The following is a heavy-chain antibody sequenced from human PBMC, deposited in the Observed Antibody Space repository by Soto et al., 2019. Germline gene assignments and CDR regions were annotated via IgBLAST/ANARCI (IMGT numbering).Heavy chain of an antibody. D-gene: IGHD6-6*01. CDR1: GYTFTSYG. Sequence: GASVKVSCKASGYTFTSYGISWVRQAPGQGLEWMGWISAYNGNTNYAQKLQGRVTMTTDTSTSTAYMELRSLRSDDTAVYYCARDLQQLVPRNDMYYYYGMDVWGQGTTVTVSS. J-gene: IGHJ6*02. CDR3: ARDLQQLVPRNDMYYYYGMDV. V-gene: IGHV1-18*01. CDR2: ISAYNGNT.